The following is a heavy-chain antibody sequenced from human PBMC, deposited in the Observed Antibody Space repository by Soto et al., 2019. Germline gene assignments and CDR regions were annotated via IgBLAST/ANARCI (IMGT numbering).Heavy chain of an antibody. V-gene: IGHV4-34*01. Sequence: SETLSLTCAVYGGSFSGYYWSWIRQPPGKGLEWIGEINHSGSTNYNPSLKSRVTISVDTSKNQFSLKLSSVTAADTAVYYCARLRGHFDYWGQGTLVTVAS. CDR2: INHSGST. CDR3: ARLRGHFDY. J-gene: IGHJ4*01. D-gene: IGHD3-16*01. CDR1: GGSFSGYY.